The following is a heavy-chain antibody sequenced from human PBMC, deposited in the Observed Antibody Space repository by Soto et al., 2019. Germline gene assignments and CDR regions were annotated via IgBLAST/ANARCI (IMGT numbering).Heavy chain of an antibody. D-gene: IGHD6-13*01. V-gene: IGHV5-51*01. CDR1: GYSFTSYW. CDR3: ARQGGAAAPYRYLYYSGMDV. J-gene: IGHJ6*02. CDR2: IYPGDSDT. Sequence: PGESLKISCKCSGYSFTSYWIGWVRQMPGKGLEWMGIIYPGDSDTRYSPSFQGQVTISADKSISTAYLQWSSLKASDTAMYYCARQGGAAAPYRYLYYSGMDVWGQGTTVTVAS.